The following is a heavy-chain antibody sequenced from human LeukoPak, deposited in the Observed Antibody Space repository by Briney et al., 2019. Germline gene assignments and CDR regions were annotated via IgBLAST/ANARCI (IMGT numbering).Heavy chain of an antibody. CDR2: ISSSSSYT. CDR1: GFTFSDYY. V-gene: IGHV3-11*06. CDR3: ASRLGDCSGGSCYVDYFDY. D-gene: IGHD2-15*01. Sequence: PGGSLRLSCAASGFTFSDYYMSWTRQAPGKGLEWVSYISSSSSYTNYADSVKGRFTISRDNAKNSLYLQMNSLRAEDTAVYYCASRLGDCSGGSCYVDYFDYWGQGTLVTVSS. J-gene: IGHJ4*02.